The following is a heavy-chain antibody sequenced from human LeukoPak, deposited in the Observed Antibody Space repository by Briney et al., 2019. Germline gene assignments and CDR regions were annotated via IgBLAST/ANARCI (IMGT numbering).Heavy chain of an antibody. Sequence: GGSLRLSCVASGFTFSNYWMAWLRQAPGKGLEWVASIKQDGGETVYVDSVRGRFSISRDNAKNSLYLQMNSLRADDTAVYYCAREVRSSYYHWGQGTLVTVSS. CDR1: GFTFSNYW. CDR2: IKQDGGET. V-gene: IGHV3-7*03. J-gene: IGHJ4*02. D-gene: IGHD2-15*01. CDR3: AREVRSSYYH.